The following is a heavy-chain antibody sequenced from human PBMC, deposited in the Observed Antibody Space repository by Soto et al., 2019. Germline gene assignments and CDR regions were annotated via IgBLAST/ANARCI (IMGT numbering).Heavy chain of an antibody. CDR2: IYWDDDK. D-gene: IGHD6-19*01. V-gene: IGHV2-5*02. Sequence: QITLKESGPTLLKPTQALALTCTFSGFSLSTTGVGVGWIRQPPGKALEWLVFIYWDDDKRYSPSLKSRLTLTKDTSKNQVVLTMTNMDPVDTAMYYCAHRGQYDSGWDGGYFHYWGQGPLGTVSS. CDR1: GFSLSTTGVG. J-gene: IGHJ4*02. CDR3: AHRGQYDSGWDGGYFHY.